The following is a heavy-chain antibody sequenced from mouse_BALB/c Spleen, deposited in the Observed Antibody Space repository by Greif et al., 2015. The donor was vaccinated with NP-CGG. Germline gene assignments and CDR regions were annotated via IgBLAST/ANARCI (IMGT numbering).Heavy chain of an antibody. V-gene: IGHV1-5*01. J-gene: IGHJ3*01. CDR3: TRSAGYDEAWFAY. CDR2: IYPGNSDT. D-gene: IGHD2-2*01. Sequence: EVMLVESGTVLARPGASVKMSCKASGYTFTSYWMHWVKQRPGQGLEWIGAIYPGNSDTSYNQKLKGKAKLTAVTSTSTAYMELSSLTNEDSAVYYCTRSAGYDEAWFAYWGQGTLVTVSA. CDR1: GYTFTSYW.